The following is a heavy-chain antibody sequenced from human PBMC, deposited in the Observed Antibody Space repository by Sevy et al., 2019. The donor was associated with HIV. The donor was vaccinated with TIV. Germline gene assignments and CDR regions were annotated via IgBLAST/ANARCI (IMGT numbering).Heavy chain of an antibody. V-gene: IGHV3-30*18. J-gene: IGHJ4*02. D-gene: IGHD3-10*01. CDR3: AKDSPLVRDKGAFDY. CDR2: ISYDGSNK. Sequence: GGSLRLSCAASGFTFSSYGTHWVRQAPGKGLEWVAVISYDGSNKYYADSVKGRFTISRDNSKNTLYLQMNSLRAEDTAVYYCAKDSPLVRDKGAFDYWGQGTLVTVSS. CDR1: GFTFSSYG.